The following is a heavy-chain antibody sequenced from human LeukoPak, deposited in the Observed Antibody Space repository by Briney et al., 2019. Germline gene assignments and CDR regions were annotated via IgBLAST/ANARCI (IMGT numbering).Heavy chain of an antibody. Sequence: PGGSLRLSCAGSGFTFSSYSMNWDRQAPGKGLEWVSYISSSSRTIYDADSVKGRFTISRDNAKNSLYLQMSSLRAEDTAVYYCARVSTYNFWSGSYSTTYYMDVWGKGTTVTVSS. CDR2: ISSSSRTI. CDR1: GFTFSSYS. V-gene: IGHV3-48*01. J-gene: IGHJ6*03. D-gene: IGHD3-3*01. CDR3: ARVSTYNFWSGSYSTTYYMDV.